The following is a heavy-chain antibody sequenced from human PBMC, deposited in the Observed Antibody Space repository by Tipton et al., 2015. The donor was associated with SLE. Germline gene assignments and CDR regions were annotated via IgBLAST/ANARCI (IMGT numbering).Heavy chain of an antibody. V-gene: IGHV4-61*02. CDR3: ARGGVTAVTAV. J-gene: IGHJ3*01. D-gene: IGHD4-17*01. CDR2: VYTSGST. CDR1: GYSISSGSYY. Sequence: TLSLTCAVSGYSISSGSYYWIWVRQPAGKGVDWIGRVYTSGSTNYNPSLKSRVTISVEPSKNQFSLKLSSVTAADTAVYYCARGGVTAVTAVWGQWTMVNVSS.